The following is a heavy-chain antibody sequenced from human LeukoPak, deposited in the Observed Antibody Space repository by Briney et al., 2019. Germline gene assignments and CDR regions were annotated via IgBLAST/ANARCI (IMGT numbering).Heavy chain of an antibody. D-gene: IGHD3-10*01. CDR3: TRVNLRGSNYNWFDP. CDR1: GGTFRSHT. V-gene: IGHV1-69*08. Sequence: SVKVSCKTSGGTFRSHTFGWVRQAPGQGPEWMGKITPVIDTAKYAQRFQGRVSIYADESTTTGYMDLSGLRPDDTAIYYCTRVNLRGSNYNWFDPWGQGTRVTVSS. CDR2: ITPVIDTA. J-gene: IGHJ5*02.